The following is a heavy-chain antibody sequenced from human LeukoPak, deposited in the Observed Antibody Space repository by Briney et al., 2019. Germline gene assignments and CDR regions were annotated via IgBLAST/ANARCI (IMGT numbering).Heavy chain of an antibody. V-gene: IGHV3-11*04. CDR2: ISSSGSTI. CDR3: ARCLAVAGTCDAFDI. Sequence: GGSLRLSCAASGFTFSDYYMSRIRQAPGKGLEWVSYISSSGSTIYYADSVKGRFTISRDNAKNSLYLQMNSLRAEDTAVYYCARCLAVAGTCDAFDIWGQGTMVTVSS. CDR1: GFTFSDYY. D-gene: IGHD6-19*01. J-gene: IGHJ3*02.